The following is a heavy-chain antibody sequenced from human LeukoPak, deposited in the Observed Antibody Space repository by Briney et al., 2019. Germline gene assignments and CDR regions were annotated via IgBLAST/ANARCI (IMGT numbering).Heavy chain of an antibody. J-gene: IGHJ5*02. V-gene: IGHV4-39*01. D-gene: IGHD1-1*01. CDR1: GGSISSSSHS. Sequence: SETLSLTCTVSGGSISSSSHSWGWIRQPPGKRLEWTGTIYYTGRTYYNPSLESRLTISVDTSKNQFSLKLTSVTAADTAIYYCAQSLGSGNWIGNWFDPWGQGTLVTVSS. CDR3: AQSLGSGNWIGNWFDP. CDR2: IYYTGRT.